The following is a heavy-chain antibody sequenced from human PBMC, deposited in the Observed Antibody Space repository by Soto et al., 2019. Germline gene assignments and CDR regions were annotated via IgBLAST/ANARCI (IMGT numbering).Heavy chain of an antibody. J-gene: IGHJ6*02. V-gene: IGHV4-34*01. Sequence: SETLSLTCAVYGGSFSGYYWSWIRQPPGKGLEWIGEINHSGSTNYNPSLKSRVTISVDTSKNQFSLKLSSVTAADTAVYYCEWGKGYYYYGMDVWGQGTTVTVSS. CDR1: GGSFSGYY. D-gene: IGHD2-8*01. CDR3: EWGKGYYYYGMDV. CDR2: INHSGST.